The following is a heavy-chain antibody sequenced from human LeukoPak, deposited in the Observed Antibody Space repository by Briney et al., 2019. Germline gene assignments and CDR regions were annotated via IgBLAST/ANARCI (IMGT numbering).Heavy chain of an antibody. CDR2: IGPTGTDR. D-gene: IGHD1-14*01. V-gene: IGHV3-21*01. CDR3: ATETIGRHYDY. Sequence: SGGSLRLSCAASGFTFSSCGFNWVRQAPGKGLEWVSSIGPTGTDRYYADSVRGRFTISRGNAKNSMYLQMDSLRDEDKAVYYCATETIGRHYDYWGQGTLLTVSS. J-gene: IGHJ4*02. CDR1: GFTFSSCG.